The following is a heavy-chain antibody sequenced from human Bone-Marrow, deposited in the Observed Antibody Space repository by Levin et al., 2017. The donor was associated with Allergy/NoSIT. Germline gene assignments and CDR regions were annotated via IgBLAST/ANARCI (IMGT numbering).Heavy chain of an antibody. D-gene: IGHD3-3*01. V-gene: IGHV1-18*01. CDR3: ARDWSGYDFWSGPVRGVSPAFDI. J-gene: IGHJ3*02. Sequence: GGSLRLSCKASGYTFTSYGISWVRQAPGQGLEWMGWISAYNGNTNYAQKLQGRVTMTTDTSTSTAYMELRSLRSDDTAVYYCARDWSGYDFWSGPVRGVSPAFDIWGQGTMVTVSS. CDR2: ISAYNGNT. CDR1: GYTFTSYG.